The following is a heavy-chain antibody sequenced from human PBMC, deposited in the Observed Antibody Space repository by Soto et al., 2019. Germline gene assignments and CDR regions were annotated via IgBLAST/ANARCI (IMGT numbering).Heavy chain of an antibody. CDR2: ISNSGGST. CDR1: GFTFKNYA. J-gene: IGHJ4*02. Sequence: GGSLRLSCAASGFTFKNYAMSWVRQAPGKGLEWVSSISNSGGSTYYADSVQGRFTISRDNSKNTLPLQMNSLRAEDTAIYYCANHRGFLVTQYFFDYWGQGTLVTVSS. D-gene: IGHD2-21*02. CDR3: ANHRGFLVTQYFFDY. V-gene: IGHV3-23*01.